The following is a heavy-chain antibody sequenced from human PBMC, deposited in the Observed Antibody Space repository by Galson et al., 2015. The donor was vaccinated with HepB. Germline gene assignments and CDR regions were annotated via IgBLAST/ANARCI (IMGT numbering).Heavy chain of an antibody. CDR2: IDLGDSET. CDR1: GYSFTNYW. Sequence: QSGAEVTKPGESLKISCKASGYSFTNYWIVWVRQMPGKGLEWMGIIDLGDSETRYRPFFQGQDTISADKSISTAYLQWSSLKASDTAMYFCARGTGGGNSFDFDYWGQGTLVTVSS. CDR3: ARGTGGGNSFDFDY. V-gene: IGHV5-51*01. D-gene: IGHD4-23*01. J-gene: IGHJ4*02.